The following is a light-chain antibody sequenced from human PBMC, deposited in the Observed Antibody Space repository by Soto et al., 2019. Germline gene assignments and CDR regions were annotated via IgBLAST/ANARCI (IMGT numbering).Light chain of an antibody. CDR3: ISYTSSSILV. CDR2: DVS. V-gene: IGLV2-14*01. CDR1: SSDVGGYNY. J-gene: IGLJ2*01. Sequence: QSVLTQPASVSGSPGQSITISCTGTSSDVGGYNYVSWYQQHPGKAPKLMIYDVSNRPSGVSNRFSGSQSGNTALLTISGLQAWGEADYYCISYTSSSILVFGGGTKLTVL.